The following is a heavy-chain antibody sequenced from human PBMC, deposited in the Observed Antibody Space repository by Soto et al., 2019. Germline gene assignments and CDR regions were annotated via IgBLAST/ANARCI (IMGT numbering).Heavy chain of an antibody. Sequence: QVQLVESGGGVVQPGRSLRLSCAASGFTFSSYGMHWVRQAPGKGLEWVAVIWYDGSNKYYADSVKGRFTISRDNSKNTLYLQMNSLRAEDTAVYYCARGGEDTSYGMDVWGQGTTVTVSS. V-gene: IGHV3-33*01. CDR2: IWYDGSNK. CDR1: GFTFSSYG. J-gene: IGHJ6*02. D-gene: IGHD3-10*01. CDR3: ARGGEDTSYGMDV.